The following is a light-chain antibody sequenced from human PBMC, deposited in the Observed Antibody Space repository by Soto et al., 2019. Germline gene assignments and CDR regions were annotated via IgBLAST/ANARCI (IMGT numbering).Light chain of an antibody. J-gene: IGLJ2*01. V-gene: IGLV1-44*01. CDR3: ATWDDSLNGPV. CDR2: SND. CDR1: SSSIGSNT. Sequence: QSVLTQPPSASGTPGQRVTISCSGGSSSIGSNTVNWYQQLPGTAPKLLIYSNDQRPSGVPDRFSGSKSGTSASLAISGLQAEDEADYHCATWDDSLNGPVFGGGTQLTVL.